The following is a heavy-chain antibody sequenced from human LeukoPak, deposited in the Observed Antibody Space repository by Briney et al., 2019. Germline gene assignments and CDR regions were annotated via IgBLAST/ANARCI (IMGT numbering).Heavy chain of an antibody. CDR3: VRGPGDPIVVAGIDY. Sequence: WGSLRLSCAASGFSFSNYWMRWVRQTPGKGLVWVSRISSDGSDTIYADSVKGRFTMSRDNAKNTLYLQMNSLRDEDTAFYYCVRGPGDPIVVAGIDYWGQGTLVTVSS. J-gene: IGHJ4*02. V-gene: IGHV3-74*01. CDR1: GFSFSNYW. CDR2: ISSDGSDT. D-gene: IGHD6-19*01.